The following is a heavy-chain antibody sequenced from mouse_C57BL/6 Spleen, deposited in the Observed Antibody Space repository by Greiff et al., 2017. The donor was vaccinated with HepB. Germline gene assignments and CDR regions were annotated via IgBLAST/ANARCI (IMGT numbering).Heavy chain of an antibody. CDR1: GFTFSDYY. D-gene: IGHD3-2*02. CDR2: INYDGSST. J-gene: IGHJ4*01. V-gene: IGHV5-16*01. CDR3: ARDSSGYAMDY. Sequence: EVNLVESEGGLVQPGSSMKLSCTASGFTFSDYYMAWVRQVPEKGLEWVANINYDGSSTYYLDYLKSRFSISRDNAKNSLYLQMSSLKSEDTATYYCARDSSGYAMDYWGQGTSVTVSS.